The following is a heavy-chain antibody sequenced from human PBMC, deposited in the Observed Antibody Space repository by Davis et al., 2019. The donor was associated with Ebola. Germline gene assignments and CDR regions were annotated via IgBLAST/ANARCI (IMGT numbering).Heavy chain of an antibody. Sequence: GGSLRLSCAASGFTFSSYWMSWVRQAPGKGLEWVANIKQDGSEKYYADSVKGRFTISRDNSKNTLYLQMNSLRAEDTAVYYCARGAGYSSSWQDYWGQGTLVTVSS. CDR2: IKQDGSEK. J-gene: IGHJ4*02. CDR3: ARGAGYSSSWQDY. V-gene: IGHV3-7*01. CDR1: GFTFSSYW. D-gene: IGHD6-13*01.